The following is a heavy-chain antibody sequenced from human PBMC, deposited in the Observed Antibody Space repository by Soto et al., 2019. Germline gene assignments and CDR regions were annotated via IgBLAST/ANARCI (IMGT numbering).Heavy chain of an antibody. V-gene: IGHV3-23*01. CDR1: GFTFSSYA. CDR3: AKIVCTSNCYDY. Sequence: GSLRLSCTASGFTFSSYAMSWVRQAPGKGLEWVSSISGGGDDTNYADSVKGRFTISRDNSENTMYLQMNSLRAEDTAVYYCAKIVCTSNCYDYWGQGTLVNVSS. CDR2: ISGGGDDT. D-gene: IGHD2-8*01. J-gene: IGHJ4*02.